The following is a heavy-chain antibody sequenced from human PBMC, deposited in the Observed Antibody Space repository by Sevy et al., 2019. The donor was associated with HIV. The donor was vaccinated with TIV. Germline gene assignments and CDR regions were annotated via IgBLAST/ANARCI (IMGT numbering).Heavy chain of an antibody. CDR2: IIPIFGTP. V-gene: IGHV1-69*13. CDR1: GDTFSTYG. J-gene: IGHJ3*02. Sequence: ASVKVSCKASGDTFSTYGLSWVRQAPGQGLEWMGGIIPIFGTPNYAQKFQGRVTITVEESASTAYMELSSLRSEDTALYYCAREGGVATTGDHDAFDIWGHGTLVTVSS. D-gene: IGHD7-27*01. CDR3: AREGGVATTGDHDAFDI.